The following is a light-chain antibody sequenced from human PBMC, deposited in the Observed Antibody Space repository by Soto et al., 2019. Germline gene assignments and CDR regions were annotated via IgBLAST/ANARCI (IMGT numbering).Light chain of an antibody. J-gene: IGKJ1*01. Sequence: DIQMTQSPSSLSASVGDRVTITCRASQSISRFLNWYQQKSGKPPQLLIYAASSLQSGVPSRFSGSGSGTDFTLTISSLQPEYFATYYCQQTYSTPPWTFGQGSKVEIK. CDR3: QQTYSTPPWT. CDR2: AAS. V-gene: IGKV1-39*01. CDR1: QSISRF.